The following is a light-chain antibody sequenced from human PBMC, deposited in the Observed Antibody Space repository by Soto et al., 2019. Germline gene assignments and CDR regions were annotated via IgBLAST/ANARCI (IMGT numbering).Light chain of an antibody. CDR3: SSYTSSSPYV. V-gene: IGLV2-14*01. J-gene: IGLJ1*01. CDR2: DVS. CDR1: SSDVGGYNY. Sequence: QSVLTQPASVSGSPGQSITISCTGTSSDVGGYNYVSWYQQHPGKAPKLMIYDVSNRPSGVSNRFSGYKSGNTASLTISGLQAEDEADYYCSSYTSSSPYVFGTGTKLTVL.